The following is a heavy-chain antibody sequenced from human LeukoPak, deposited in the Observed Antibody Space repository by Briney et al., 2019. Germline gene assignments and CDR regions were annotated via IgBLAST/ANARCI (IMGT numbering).Heavy chain of an antibody. V-gene: IGHV1-18*01. J-gene: IGHJ4*02. D-gene: IGHD6-25*01. CDR2: ISGYNGNT. Sequence: GASVKVSCKASGYIFRNYGISWVRQAPGQGLEWMGWISGYNGNTNYAQKFQGRFTMTTDTSTSTAYMELRSLRSDDTAVYYCARGLGSGDYWGQGTLVTVSS. CDR3: ARGLGSGDY. CDR1: GYIFRNYG.